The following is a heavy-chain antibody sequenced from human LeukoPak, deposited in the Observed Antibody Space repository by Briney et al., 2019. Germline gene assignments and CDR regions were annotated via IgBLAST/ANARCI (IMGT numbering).Heavy chain of an antibody. CDR2: TRDRARSHTT. CDR1: GVSLSDHH. CDR3: ARDGEEGPHSGFDI. Sequence: GGSLRLSCAASGVSLSDHHMDWVRQAPGEGLDWVARTRDRARSHTTEYAASVEGRFTISRDDSKNSVYLQMNSLKTEDTAVYYCARDGEEGPHSGFDIWGQGTVVTVSS. J-gene: IGHJ3*02. D-gene: IGHD1-26*01. V-gene: IGHV3-72*01.